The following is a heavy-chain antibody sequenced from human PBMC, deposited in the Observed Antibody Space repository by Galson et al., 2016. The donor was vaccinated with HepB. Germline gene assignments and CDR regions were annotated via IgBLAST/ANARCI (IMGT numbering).Heavy chain of an antibody. D-gene: IGHD3-16*01. J-gene: IGHJ4*02. CDR3: ARDMFSSFESITSFGGVMELFEY. CDR2: ILSNGGNK. CDR1: GFTFSSHA. V-gene: IGHV3-30*03. Sequence: SLRLSCAASGFTFSSHAMHWVRQAPGKGLEWVAAILSNGGNKFYAESVKGRFSISRDNSKNTLYLQMDSLRAEDTAVYYCARDMFSSFESITSFGGVMELFEYWGQGTLVTVSS.